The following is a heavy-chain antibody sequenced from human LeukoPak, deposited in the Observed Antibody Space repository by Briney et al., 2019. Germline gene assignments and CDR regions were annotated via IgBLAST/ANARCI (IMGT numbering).Heavy chain of an antibody. Sequence: PGGSLRLSCAAPGFTFSSYSMNWVRQAPGKGLEWVSSISSSSSYIYYADSVKGRFTISRDNAKNSLYLQMNSLRAEDTAVYYCARKAALYYFDYWGQGTLVTVSS. J-gene: IGHJ4*02. CDR2: ISSSSSYI. D-gene: IGHD6-13*01. V-gene: IGHV3-21*01. CDR3: ARKAALYYFDY. CDR1: GFTFSSYS.